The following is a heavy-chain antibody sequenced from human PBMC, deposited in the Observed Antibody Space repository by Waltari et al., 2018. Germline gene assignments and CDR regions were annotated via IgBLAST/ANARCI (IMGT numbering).Heavy chain of an antibody. D-gene: IGHD7-27*01. J-gene: IGHJ6*02. CDR3: ARDRVYLTGYFYGMDV. Sequence: EVQLVESGGGLIQPGGSLRLSCAASGFTVCSNYMSWVRQAPGKGLEWVSVIYSGGTTYYTDSVKGRFTISRDNSKNTLYLQMNSLRAEDTAVYYCARDRVYLTGYFYGMDVWGQGTTVIVSS. CDR1: GFTVCSNY. CDR2: IYSGGTT. V-gene: IGHV3-53*01.